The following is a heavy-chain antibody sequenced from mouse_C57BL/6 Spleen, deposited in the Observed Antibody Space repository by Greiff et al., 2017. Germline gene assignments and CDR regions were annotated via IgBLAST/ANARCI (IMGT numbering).Heavy chain of an antibody. J-gene: IGHJ3*01. Sequence: VQLQQSGPGLVQPSQSLSITCTVSGFSLSRYGVHWVRQSPGKGLAWLGVIWSGGSTDYNAAFISRLSISKDNSKSQVFFKMNSLQADDTAIYYCSGDYDLRAYWGQGTLVTVSA. CDR3: SGDYDLRAY. CDR1: GFSLSRYG. V-gene: IGHV2-2*01. D-gene: IGHD2-4*01. CDR2: IWSGGST.